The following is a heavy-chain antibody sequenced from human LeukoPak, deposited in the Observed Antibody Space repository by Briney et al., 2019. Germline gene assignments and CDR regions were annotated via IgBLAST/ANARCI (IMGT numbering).Heavy chain of an antibody. Sequence: GGSLRLSCAASGFTFSSYWVSWVRQAPGKGLEWVANIKQDGSEKYYVDSVKGRFTISRDNAKNSLYLQMNSLRAEDTAIYYCVRAGRVATEDWGQGTLVTVSS. CDR3: VRAGRVATED. J-gene: IGHJ4*02. CDR1: GFTFSSYW. D-gene: IGHD6-13*01. V-gene: IGHV3-7*01. CDR2: IKQDGSEK.